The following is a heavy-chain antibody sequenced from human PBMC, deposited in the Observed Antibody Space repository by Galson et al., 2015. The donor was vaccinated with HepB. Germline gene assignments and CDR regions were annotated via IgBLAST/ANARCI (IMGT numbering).Heavy chain of an antibody. D-gene: IGHD6-13*01. J-gene: IGHJ3*02. CDR2: IYSGGST. CDR1: GFTVSSNY. Sequence: SLRLSCAASGFTVSSNYMSWVRQAPGKGLEWVSVIYSGGSTYYADSVKGRFTISRDNSKNTLYLQMNSLRAEDTAVYYCARDSSSWSYDAFDIWGQGTMVTVSS. CDR3: ARDSSSWSYDAFDI. V-gene: IGHV3-66*01.